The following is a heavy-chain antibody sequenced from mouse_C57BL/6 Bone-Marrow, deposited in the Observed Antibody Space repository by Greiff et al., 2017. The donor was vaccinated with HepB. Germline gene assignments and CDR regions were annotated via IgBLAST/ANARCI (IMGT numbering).Heavy chain of an antibody. CDR3: ARWGIYYDFAWFAY. CDR2: IYPGDGDT. J-gene: IGHJ3*01. D-gene: IGHD2-4*01. Sequence: VQLQQSGAELVKPGASVKISCKASGYAFSSYWMNWVKQRPGKGLEWIGQIYPGDGDTNYNGKFKGKATLTADKSSSTAYMQLSSLTSEDSAVYFCARWGIYYDFAWFAYWGQGTLVTVSA. V-gene: IGHV1-80*01. CDR1: GYAFSSYW.